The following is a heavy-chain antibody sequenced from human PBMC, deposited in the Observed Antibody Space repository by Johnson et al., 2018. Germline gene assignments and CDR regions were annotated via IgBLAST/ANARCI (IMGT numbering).Heavy chain of an antibody. D-gene: IGHD1-1*01. CDR1: GGSISSSSYY. CDR3: AVQYYYYNYMDV. Sequence: QVQLQESGPGLVKPSETLSLTCTVSGGSISSSSYYWGWIRQPPGKGLEWIGNISYSGSTYYNPSLKSRVTISVDTSKNQFSLTLSSVTAADTAVYYCAVQYYYYNYMDVWGKGTTVTVS. J-gene: IGHJ6*03. CDR2: ISYSGST. V-gene: IGHV4-39*07.